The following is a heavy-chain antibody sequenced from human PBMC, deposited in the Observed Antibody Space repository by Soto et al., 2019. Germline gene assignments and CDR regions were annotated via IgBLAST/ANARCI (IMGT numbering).Heavy chain of an antibody. CDR2: VSGSGGST. D-gene: IGHD3-10*01. CDR3: AKDFRLTYNMDAFDI. CDR1: GFTFSSYA. V-gene: IGHV3-23*01. Sequence: EVQLLEAGGGLVQPGGSLRLSCAASGFTFSSYAMSWVRQAPGKGLERVLAVSGSGGSTYYADSVKGRFTISRDNSKNTLYLQISSLRAEDTAVYYCAKDFRLTYNMDAFDIWGQGTMVTVSS. J-gene: IGHJ3*02.